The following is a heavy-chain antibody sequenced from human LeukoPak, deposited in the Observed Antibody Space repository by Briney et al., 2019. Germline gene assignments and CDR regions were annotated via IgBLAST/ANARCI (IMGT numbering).Heavy chain of an antibody. D-gene: IGHD5-24*01. CDR2: TNPSGGST. CDR3: ARWLQFIGSDY. J-gene: IGHJ4*02. CDR1: GYTFTNYY. Sequence: ASVKVSCKASGYTFTNYYMQWARQAPGQGLEWMGTTNPSGGSTSYAQKFQGRVTMTRDTSTSTVYMELSSLRSEDTAVYYCARWLQFIGSDYWGQGTLVTVSS. V-gene: IGHV1-46*01.